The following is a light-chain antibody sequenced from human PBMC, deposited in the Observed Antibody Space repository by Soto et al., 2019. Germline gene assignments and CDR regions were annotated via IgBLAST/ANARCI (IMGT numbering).Light chain of an antibody. V-gene: IGKV3D-11*01. CDR2: DAS. CDR1: QGVSSY. CDR3: QQHSNWHIFT. Sequence: EIVLTQSPATLSLSPGERATLSCRASQGVSSYLAWYQQKPGQAPRLLIYDASNRATGIPARFSGSGPGTDFTLTISSLEPEDFAVYYCQQHSNWHIFTFGPGTKVDIK. J-gene: IGKJ3*01.